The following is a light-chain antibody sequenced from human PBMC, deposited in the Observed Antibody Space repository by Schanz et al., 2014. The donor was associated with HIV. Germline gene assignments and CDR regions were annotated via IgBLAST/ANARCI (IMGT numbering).Light chain of an antibody. CDR2: WAS. CDR3: QQYNNWPPLT. CDR1: QSILSSSNNKNY. Sequence: DIVMTQSPDSLAVSLGERATVNCKSSQSILSSSNNKNYLAWFQQKPGQSPKLVISWASTRESGVPDRFSGGGSGTDFTLTISSLQAEDVAVYYCQQYNNWPPLTFGGGTKVEMK. J-gene: IGKJ4*01. V-gene: IGKV4-1*01.